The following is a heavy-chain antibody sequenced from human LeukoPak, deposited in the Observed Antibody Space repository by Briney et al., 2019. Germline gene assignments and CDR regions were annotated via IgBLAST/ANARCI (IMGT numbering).Heavy chain of an antibody. V-gene: IGHV3-66*02. CDR2: IFSGGST. Sequence: GGSLRLSCAAPGFTVSNNYMTWVRQAPGKGLEWVSVIFSGGSTYYADSVKGRFTISRDNSKNTLYLQMNSLRPEDTAVYYCATWRVPGYFDYWGQGTLVTVSS. CDR3: ATWRVPGYFDY. D-gene: IGHD3-10*01. CDR1: GFTVSNNY. J-gene: IGHJ4*02.